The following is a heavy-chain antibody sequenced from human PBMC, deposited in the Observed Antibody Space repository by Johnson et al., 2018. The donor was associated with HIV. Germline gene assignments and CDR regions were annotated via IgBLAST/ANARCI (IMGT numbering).Heavy chain of an antibody. V-gene: IGHV3-7*03. CDR3: ARENYYGSWSYYGAFDI. Sequence: VQLVESGGGLVQPGGSLRLSCAASGFTFSSYRMSWVRQAPGKGLEWVANIKQDGSEKYSVDSLKGRFTISRDNAKKSLYLQMNSLRGEDTALYYCARENYYGSWSYYGAFDIWGHGTMVTVSS. CDR1: GFTFSSYR. D-gene: IGHD3-10*01. CDR2: IKQDGSEK. J-gene: IGHJ3*02.